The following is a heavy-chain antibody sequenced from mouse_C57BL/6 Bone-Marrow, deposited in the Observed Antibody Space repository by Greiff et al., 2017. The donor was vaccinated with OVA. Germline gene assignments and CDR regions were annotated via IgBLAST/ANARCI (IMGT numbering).Heavy chain of an antibody. Sequence: DVQLQESGPVLVKPGASVKMSCKASGSTFTDYYMNWVKQSHGKSLEWIGVINPYNGGTSYNQKFKGKATLTVDKSSSTAYMELNSLTSEDSAVYYCARCPITTVYWYFDVWGTGTTVTVSS. CDR2: INPYNGGT. D-gene: IGHD1-1*01. CDR3: ARCPITTVYWYFDV. J-gene: IGHJ1*03. V-gene: IGHV1-19*01. CDR1: GSTFTDYY.